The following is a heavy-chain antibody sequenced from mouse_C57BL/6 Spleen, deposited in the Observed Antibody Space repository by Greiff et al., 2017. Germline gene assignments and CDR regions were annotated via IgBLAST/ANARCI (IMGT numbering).Heavy chain of an antibody. J-gene: IGHJ4*01. V-gene: IGHV1-62-2*01. CDR3: ARHEAGYGNFSYAMDY. Sequence: QVHVKQSGAELVKPGASVKLSCKASGYTFTEYTIHWVKQRSGQGLEWIGWFYPGSGSIKYNEKFKDKATLTADKSSSTVYMELSRLTSEDSAVYFCARHEAGYGNFSYAMDYWGQGTSVTVSS. D-gene: IGHD2-1*01. CDR2: FYPGSGSI. CDR1: GYTFTEYT.